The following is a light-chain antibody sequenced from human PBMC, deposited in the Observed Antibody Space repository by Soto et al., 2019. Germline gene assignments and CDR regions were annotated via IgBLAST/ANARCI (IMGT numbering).Light chain of an antibody. CDR1: QSISTH. V-gene: IGKV1-39*01. Sequence: DIQVTQGSSSLSASVGDRVSITCRASQSISTHLSWYQQKPGKAPKLLIYAASSLQSGVPSRFSGSGSGTDFTLTISSLQPEDFATYYCQQSYSTLWTFGQGTKV. CDR3: QQSYSTLWT. J-gene: IGKJ1*01. CDR2: AAS.